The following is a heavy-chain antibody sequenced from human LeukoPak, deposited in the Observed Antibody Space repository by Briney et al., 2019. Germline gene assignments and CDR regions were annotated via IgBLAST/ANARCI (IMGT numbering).Heavy chain of an antibody. D-gene: IGHD3-10*01. Sequence: GGSLRLSCAASGFTFSSYSMNWVRQAPGKGLEWVSSISSSSSYIYYADSVKGRFTISRDNAKNSLYLQMNSLRAEDTAVYYCARVASYYGSGRTAHLRDYWGQGTLVTVSS. J-gene: IGHJ4*02. V-gene: IGHV3-21*01. CDR1: GFTFSSYS. CDR2: ISSSSSYI. CDR3: ARVASYYGSGRTAHLRDY.